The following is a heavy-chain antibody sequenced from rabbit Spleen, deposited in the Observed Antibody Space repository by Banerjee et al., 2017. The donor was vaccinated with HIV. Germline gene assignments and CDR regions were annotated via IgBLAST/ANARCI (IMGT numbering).Heavy chain of an antibody. CDR2: IYAGSGSA. CDR3: AADTVYFSL. J-gene: IGHJ4*01. Sequence: QSLEESGGGLVKPGASLTLTCKASGFSFNSGYDMCWVRQAPGKGPEWIACIYAGSGSAYYATWAKGRFTISKTSSTTVTLQMTSLTAADTATYFCAADTVYFSLWGQGTLVTVS. D-gene: IGHD1-1*01. CDR1: GFSFNSGYD. V-gene: IGHV1S40*01.